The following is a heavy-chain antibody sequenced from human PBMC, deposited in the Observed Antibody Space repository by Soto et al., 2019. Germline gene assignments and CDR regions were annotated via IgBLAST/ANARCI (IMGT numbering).Heavy chain of an antibody. CDR1: GGTFSSYT. D-gene: IGHD2-15*01. Sequence: QVQLVQSGAEVKKPGSSVKVSCKASGGTFSSYTISWVRQAPGPGLEWMGRIIPILGIANYAQKFQGRVTITADKSTSTAYMELSSLRSEDTAVYYCARDVSGGSFDYWGQGTLVTVSS. CDR3: ARDVSGGSFDY. J-gene: IGHJ4*02. V-gene: IGHV1-69*08. CDR2: IIPILGIA.